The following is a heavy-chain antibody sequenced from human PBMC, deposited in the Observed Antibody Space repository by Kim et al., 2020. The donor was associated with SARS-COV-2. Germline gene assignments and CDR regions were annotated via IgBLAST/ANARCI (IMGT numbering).Heavy chain of an antibody. D-gene: IGHD3-10*01. CDR1: GYSFTTYW. V-gene: IGHV5-10-1*01. CDR3: AIGGFGVSAREV. Sequence: GESLKISCKGSGYSFTTYWISWVRQMSGKGLEWMGRIDPSDSETKYSPSHQGHVTISVDKSNSSVYLQWGSQKAADTAVYYCAIGGFGVSAREVWGQGTTVIVSS. J-gene: IGHJ6*02. CDR2: IDPSDSET.